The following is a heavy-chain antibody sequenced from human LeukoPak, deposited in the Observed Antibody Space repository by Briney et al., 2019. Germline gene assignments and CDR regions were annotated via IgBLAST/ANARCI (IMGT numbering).Heavy chain of an antibody. V-gene: IGHV1-2*02. D-gene: IGHD5-18*01. CDR2: INPNSGGT. CDR1: GYTFTSYA. J-gene: IGHJ4*02. CDR3: AREWIQLWLLGY. Sequence: ASVKVSCKASGYTFTSYAMNWVRQAPGQGLEWMGWINPNSGGTNYAQKFQGRVTMTRDTSISTAYMELSRLRSDDTAVYYCAREWIQLWLLGYWGQGTLVTVSS.